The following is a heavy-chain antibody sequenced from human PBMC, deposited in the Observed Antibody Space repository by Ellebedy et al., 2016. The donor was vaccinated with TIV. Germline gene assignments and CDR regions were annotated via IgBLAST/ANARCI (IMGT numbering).Heavy chain of an antibody. CDR2: INPSGGST. J-gene: IGHJ5*02. D-gene: IGHD3-10*01. V-gene: IGHV1-46*01. CDR3: ARVGGELRFDP. Sequence: AASVKVSCKASGYTFTSYYMHWVRQAPGQGLEWMGIINPSGGSTSYAQKFQGRVTMPRDTSTSTVYMELSSLRSEDTAVYYCARVGGELRFDPWGQGTLVTVSS. CDR1: GYTFTSYY.